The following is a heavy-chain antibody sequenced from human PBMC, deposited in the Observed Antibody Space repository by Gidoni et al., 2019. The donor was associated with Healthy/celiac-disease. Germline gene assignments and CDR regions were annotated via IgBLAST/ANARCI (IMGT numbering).Heavy chain of an antibody. CDR2: INHSGST. Sequence: QIQLQQWGPRLLKPAETLSLAAAVNGGSFGGCYWCSSRHPTGKGLEWIGEINHSGSTNYNPALQGRVTISVDTSKNQFSLKLSSVTAADTAVYYCARKRAGYFYGLGRYYHVVDYWGQGTLVTVSS. J-gene: IGHJ4*02. CDR3: ARKRAGYFYGLGRYYHVVDY. CDR1: GGSFGGCY. D-gene: IGHD3-10*01. V-gene: IGHV4-34*01.